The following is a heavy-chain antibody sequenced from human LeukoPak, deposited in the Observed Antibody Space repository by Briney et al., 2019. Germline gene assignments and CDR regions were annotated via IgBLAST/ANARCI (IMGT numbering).Heavy chain of an antibody. V-gene: IGHV3-11*01. Sequence: PGGSLRLFCSASGLTFSYYYMSWLRQAPGKGLEGVSCISSSGSTIYYADSVKGRFTISRDKAKNPLYLQMNSLRAEDTAIHYCARVRYYGSGSYTNFAYWGQGTLVTASS. CDR1: GLTFSYYY. CDR2: ISSSGSTI. J-gene: IGHJ4*02. CDR3: ARVRYYGSGSYTNFAY. D-gene: IGHD3-10*01.